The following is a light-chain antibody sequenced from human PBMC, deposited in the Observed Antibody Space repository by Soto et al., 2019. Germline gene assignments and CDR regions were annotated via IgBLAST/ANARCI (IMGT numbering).Light chain of an antibody. CDR3: HQSYMTPYT. Sequence: DIQMTQSPSSLSASVGDTVTITCRASQSISVHLNWYQQKPGKVPKLLIYAASNLQSGVPSSFSGSGSETDFALTISSLQPEDFATYYCHQSYMTPYTFGQGTKLQIK. CDR1: QSISVH. CDR2: AAS. J-gene: IGKJ2*01. V-gene: IGKV1-39*01.